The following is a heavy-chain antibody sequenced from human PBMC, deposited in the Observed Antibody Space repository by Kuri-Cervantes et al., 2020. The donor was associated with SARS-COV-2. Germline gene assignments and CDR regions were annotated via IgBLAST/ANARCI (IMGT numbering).Heavy chain of an antibody. D-gene: IGHD4-17*01. CDR1: GFTFSSYA. CDR3: ARERYGDYVSPYQYYGMDV. Sequence: GESLKISCAASGFTFSSYAMHWVRQAPGKGLEWVAVTTDDGTNKYYADSVKGRFTISRDSSKNMLYLQMNSLRAEDTAVYYCARERYGDYVSPYQYYGMDVWGQGTTVTVSS. J-gene: IGHJ6*02. V-gene: IGHV3-30*14. CDR2: TTDDGTNK.